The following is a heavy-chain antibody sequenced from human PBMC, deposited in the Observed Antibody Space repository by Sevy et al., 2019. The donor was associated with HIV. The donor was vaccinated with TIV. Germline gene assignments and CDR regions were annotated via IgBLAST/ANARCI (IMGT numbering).Heavy chain of an antibody. J-gene: IGHJ3*01. Sequence: GGSLRLSCAASGFTFSSYWMSWVRQAPGKGLEWVANIKQDGSEKYYVDSVKGRFTISRDNAKNSLYLQMNSLRAEDTAVYYCASMYDSSGYYYSDAFDFWGQGTMVTVSS. CDR1: GFTFSSYW. CDR2: IKQDGSEK. CDR3: ASMYDSSGYYYSDAFDF. D-gene: IGHD3-22*01. V-gene: IGHV3-7*01.